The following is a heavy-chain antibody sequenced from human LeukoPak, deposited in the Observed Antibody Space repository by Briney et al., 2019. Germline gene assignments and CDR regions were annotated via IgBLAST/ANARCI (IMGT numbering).Heavy chain of an antibody. J-gene: IGHJ4*02. Sequence: GGSLRLSCAASGFTVSSNYMSWVRQAPGKGLEWVANIKQDESEKYYVDSVKGRFTISRDNAKNSLYLQMNSLRAEDTAVYYCARLEDYDILTGFDYWGQGTLVTVSS. D-gene: IGHD3-9*01. CDR3: ARLEDYDILTGFDY. CDR2: IKQDESEK. CDR1: GFTVSSNY. V-gene: IGHV3-7*01.